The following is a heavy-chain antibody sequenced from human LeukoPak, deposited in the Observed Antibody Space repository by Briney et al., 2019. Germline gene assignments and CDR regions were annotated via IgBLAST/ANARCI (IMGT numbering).Heavy chain of an antibody. V-gene: IGHV4-61*02. Sequence: SRTLSLTCTVSGGSISSGSYYWSWIRQPAGKGLEWIGRIYTSGSTNYNPSLKSRVTISVDTSKNQFSLKLSSVTAADTAVYYCARGYDFWTGYYQNWFHPWAQGTLVTVPS. D-gene: IGHD3-3*01. J-gene: IGHJ5*02. CDR3: ARGYDFWTGYYQNWFHP. CDR2: IYTSGST. CDR1: GGSISSGSYY.